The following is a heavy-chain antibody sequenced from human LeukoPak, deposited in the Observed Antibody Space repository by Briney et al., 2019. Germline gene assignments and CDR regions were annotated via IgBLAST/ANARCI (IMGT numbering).Heavy chain of an antibody. CDR3: ARLMWFGHLGWFDP. CDR1: GYSISSGYY. Sequence: SETLSLTCSVSGYSISSGYYWGWIRQPPGKGLEWIGSIYHSGSTYYNTSLKSRVTISVDTSKNQFSLKLSSVTAADTAVYYCARLMWFGHLGWFDPWGQGTLVTVSS. V-gene: IGHV4-38-2*02. J-gene: IGHJ5*02. CDR2: IYHSGST. D-gene: IGHD3-10*01.